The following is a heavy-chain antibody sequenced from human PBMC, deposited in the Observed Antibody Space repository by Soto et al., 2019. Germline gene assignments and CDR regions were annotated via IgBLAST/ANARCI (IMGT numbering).Heavy chain of an antibody. CDR2: VGGSGDST. CDR3: AKSPLGYCSGGSCYPPHYFDY. CDR1: GFTFSNYA. D-gene: IGHD2-15*01. Sequence: GGSLRLSCAAPGFTFSNYAMSWVRQAPGKGLEWVSGVGGSGDSTYYADSVKGRFTISRDNSKDTLYLQMNSLRAEDTAVYYCAKSPLGYCSGGSCYPPHYFDYWGQGTLVTVSS. J-gene: IGHJ4*02. V-gene: IGHV3-23*01.